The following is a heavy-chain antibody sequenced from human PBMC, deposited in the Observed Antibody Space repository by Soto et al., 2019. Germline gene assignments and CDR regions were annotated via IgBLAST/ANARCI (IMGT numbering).Heavy chain of an antibody. Sequence: QMQLVQSGPEVKKPGTSVKVSCKASGFTFSSSAMQSVRQARGQGLEWIGWIVVGSGDRNYAQKFQGRVTLTRDMSTNTAYMELSSLRSDDTAVYYCAADSTSQNVDWVSEGAFDIWGQGTMVTVSS. J-gene: IGHJ3*02. D-gene: IGHD3-9*01. CDR2: IVVGSGDR. CDR1: GFTFSSSA. CDR3: AADSTSQNVDWVSEGAFDI. V-gene: IGHV1-58*02.